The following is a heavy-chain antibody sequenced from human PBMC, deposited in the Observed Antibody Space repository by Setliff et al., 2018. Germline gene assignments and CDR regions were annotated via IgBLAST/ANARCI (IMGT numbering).Heavy chain of an antibody. CDR3: ARGGTFRYFDF. CDR1: GGTFSDYY. Sequence: SETLSLTCAASGGTFSDYYWSWIRQTPGKGLEWIGFVYYSGTATYNPSLKSRVTVTVDTSKNQFSLRLNSVTAADTAVYYCARGGTFRYFDFWGQGTLVTVSS. CDR2: VYYSGTA. J-gene: IGHJ4*02. V-gene: IGHV4-59*13. D-gene: IGHD5-12*01.